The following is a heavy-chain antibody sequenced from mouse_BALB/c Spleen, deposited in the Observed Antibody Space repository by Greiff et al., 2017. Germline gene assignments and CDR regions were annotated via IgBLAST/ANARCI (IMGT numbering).Heavy chain of an antibody. D-gene: IGHD2-9*01. CDR1: GFTFTDYY. V-gene: IGHV7-3*02. CDR2: IRNKANGYTT. CDR3: ARAYYGSMDY. Sequence: EVKLMESGGGLVQPGGSLRLSCATSGFTFTDYYMSWVRQPPGKALEWVGFIRNKANGYTTEYSASVKGRFTISRDNSQSILYLQMNTLRAEDSATYYCARAYYGSMDYWGQGTSVTVSS. J-gene: IGHJ4*01.